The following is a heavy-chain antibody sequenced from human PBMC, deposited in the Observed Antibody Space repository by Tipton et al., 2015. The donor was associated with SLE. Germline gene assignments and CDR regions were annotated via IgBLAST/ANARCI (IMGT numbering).Heavy chain of an antibody. CDR2: IYTSGST. D-gene: IGHD6-19*01. Sequence: TLSLTCTVSGGSISSYYWSWIRQPAGKGLEWIGRIYTSGSTNYNPSLKSRVTMSVDTSKNQFSLKLTSLTAADTALYYCARNKAVAATVIEYWGPGTLVTVSS. J-gene: IGHJ4*02. CDR1: GGSISSYY. CDR3: ARNKAVAATVIEY. V-gene: IGHV4-4*07.